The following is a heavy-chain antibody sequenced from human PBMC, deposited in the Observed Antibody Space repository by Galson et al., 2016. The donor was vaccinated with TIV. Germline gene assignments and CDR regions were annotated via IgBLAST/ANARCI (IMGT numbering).Heavy chain of an antibody. CDR3: ATVAWFPGLSLVS. Sequence: SVKVSCKVSGYTLSEIAMHWVRQAPGEGLEWVGGFDPEAGRTIYAQKFHGRVTVTEGTATDTAYMELNNLRSDDTAVYYCATVAWFPGLSLVSWGQGTLVIVSS. D-gene: IGHD3-22*01. J-gene: IGHJ4*02. CDR1: GYTLSEIA. CDR2: FDPEAGRT. V-gene: IGHV1-24*01.